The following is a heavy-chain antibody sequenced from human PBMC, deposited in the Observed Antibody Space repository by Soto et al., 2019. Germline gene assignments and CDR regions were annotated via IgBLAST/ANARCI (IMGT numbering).Heavy chain of an antibody. CDR3: AGSGSYFTFDY. CDR1: RFTVSSNY. CDR2: IYSGGTT. J-gene: IGHJ4*02. D-gene: IGHD1-26*01. V-gene: IGHV3-53*01. Sequence: EVQLVESGGGLIQPGGSLRLSCAASRFTVSSNYMSWVRQAPGKGLEWVSIIYSGGTTYYADSVKGRFTISRDNSKNTLYLQMSSLRAEDTAVYYCAGSGSYFTFDYWGQGTLVTVSS.